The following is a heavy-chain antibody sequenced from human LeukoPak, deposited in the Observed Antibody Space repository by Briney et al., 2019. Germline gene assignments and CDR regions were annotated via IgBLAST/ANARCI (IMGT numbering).Heavy chain of an antibody. Sequence: GGSLRLSCRASGFNLSDYWMHRVPQAPGEGVVWVSRNNRDGRSAVYADFVRGRFTISRDNSKNTLAMQMDSLTVEDTGVFYCARGKRGFGDPYSYFDYWGQGVLVSVSS. V-gene: IGHV3-74*01. CDR3: ARGKRGFGDPYSYFDY. CDR1: GFNLSDYW. J-gene: IGHJ4*02. CDR2: NNRDGRSA. D-gene: IGHD3-16*01.